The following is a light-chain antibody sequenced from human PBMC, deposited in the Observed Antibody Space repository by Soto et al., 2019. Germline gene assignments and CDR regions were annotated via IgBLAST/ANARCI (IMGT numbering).Light chain of an antibody. CDR2: GTS. CDR3: QDSSTSPWP. Sequence: TQSPVTLSFSPWERATLSCSAVHGVTSIYLAWYQQKPGQAPRLLIYGTSFRASGIPDRFRGSGSGTDFTLTISSLEPEDSAVYYCQDSSTSPWPFGQGTKVDIK. CDR1: HGVTSIY. J-gene: IGKJ1*01. V-gene: IGKV3-20*01.